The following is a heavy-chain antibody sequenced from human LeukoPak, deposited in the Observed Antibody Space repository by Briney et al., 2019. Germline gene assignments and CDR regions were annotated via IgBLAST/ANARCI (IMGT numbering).Heavy chain of an antibody. V-gene: IGHV3-30-3*01. Sequence: PGGSLRLSCAASGFTFRTYWMSWVRQAPGKGLQWVAVISYDGNTIHYADSVKGRFIISRDTSKNTLYLQMNSLRAEDTAVYYCARSGGLQKFDYWGQGTLVTVSS. CDR2: ISYDGNTI. CDR1: GFTFRTYW. CDR3: ARSGGLQKFDY. D-gene: IGHD4-11*01. J-gene: IGHJ4*02.